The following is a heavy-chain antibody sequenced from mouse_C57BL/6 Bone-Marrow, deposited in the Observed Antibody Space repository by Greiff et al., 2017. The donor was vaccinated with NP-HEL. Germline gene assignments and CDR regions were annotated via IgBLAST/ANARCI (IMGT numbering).Heavy chain of an antibody. CDR2: IWSGGST. Sequence: QVQLQQSGPGLVQPSQSLSITCTVSGFSLTSYGVHWVRQSPGKGLEWLGVIWSGGSTDYNAAFISRLSISKDNSTSQVFFKMNSLQADDTAIYYCARNPPHYYGSSYDEAMDYWGQGTSVTVSS. CDR1: GFSLTSYG. CDR3: ARNPPHYYGSSYDEAMDY. D-gene: IGHD1-1*01. V-gene: IGHV2-2*01. J-gene: IGHJ4*01.